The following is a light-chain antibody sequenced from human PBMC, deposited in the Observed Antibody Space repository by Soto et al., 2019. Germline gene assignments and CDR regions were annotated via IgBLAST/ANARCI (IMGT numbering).Light chain of an antibody. V-gene: IGLV2-14*03. CDR2: AVS. J-gene: IGLJ1*01. CDR3: ISYTDTQSYR. Sequence: QSVLTQPASVSGSPGQSITISCSGTSSDIGSYNHVAWYQQFPGKSPKLMIYAVSDRPSAVSDRFSGSKSGITASLTISGLQTKDEAHYYCISYTDTQSYRFGTGPKVTVL. CDR1: SSDIGSYNH.